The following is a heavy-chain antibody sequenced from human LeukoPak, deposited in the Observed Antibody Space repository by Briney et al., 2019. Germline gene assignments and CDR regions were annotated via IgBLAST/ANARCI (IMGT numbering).Heavy chain of an antibody. V-gene: IGHV1-69*04. CDR1: GYTFTSYD. J-gene: IGHJ3*02. D-gene: IGHD2-21*01. Sequence: SVKVSCKASGYTFTSYDINWVRQAPGQGLEWMGRIIPILGIANYAQKFQGRVTITTDTSTSTAYMELRSMRSDDTAVYYCARKVYCGGDCYPLWGDAFDIWGQGTMVTVSS. CDR2: IIPILGIA. CDR3: ARKVYCGGDCYPLWGDAFDI.